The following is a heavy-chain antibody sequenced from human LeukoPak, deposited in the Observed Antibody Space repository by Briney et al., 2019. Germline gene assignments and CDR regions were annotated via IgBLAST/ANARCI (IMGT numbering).Heavy chain of an antibody. Sequence: KSSETLSLTCAVYGGSFSGYYWSWIRQPPGKGLEWIGEINHSGSTNYNPSLKSRVTISVDTSKNQFSLKLSSVTAADTAVYYCARRPKGSGYSYGMANAFDIWGQGTMVTVSS. CDR2: INHSGST. J-gene: IGHJ3*02. CDR3: ARRPKGSGYSYGMANAFDI. CDR1: GGSFSGYY. D-gene: IGHD5-18*01. V-gene: IGHV4-34*01.